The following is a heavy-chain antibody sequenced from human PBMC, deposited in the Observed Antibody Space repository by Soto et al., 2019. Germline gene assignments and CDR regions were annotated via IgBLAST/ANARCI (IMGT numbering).Heavy chain of an antibody. CDR2: IYYSGST. J-gene: IGHJ1*01. Sequence: QVQLQESGPGLVKPSQTLSLTCTVSGGSISSGGYYWSWIRQHPGKGLEWIGYIYYSGSTYYNPSLKSRVPRSVDTSKHQVPWELRPGTAAATAVSSCASVPDSWGPGTLGTGSS. V-gene: IGHV4-31*03. CDR3: ASVPDS. D-gene: IGHD2-2*01. CDR1: GGSISSGGYY.